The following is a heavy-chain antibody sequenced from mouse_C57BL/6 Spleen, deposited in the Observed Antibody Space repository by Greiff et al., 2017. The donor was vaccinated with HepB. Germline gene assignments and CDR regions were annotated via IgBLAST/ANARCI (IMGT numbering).Heavy chain of an antibody. D-gene: IGHD3-2*02. V-gene: IGHV5-4*01. CDR3: ARGGDSSGHYAMDY. Sequence: EVQLVESGGGLVKPGGSLKLSCAASGFTFSSYAMSWVRQTPEKRLEWVATISDGGSYTYYPDNVKGRFTISRDNAKNNLYQQMSHLKSEDTAMYYCARGGDSSGHYAMDYWGQGTSVTVSS. CDR1: GFTFSSYA. CDR2: ISDGGSYT. J-gene: IGHJ4*01.